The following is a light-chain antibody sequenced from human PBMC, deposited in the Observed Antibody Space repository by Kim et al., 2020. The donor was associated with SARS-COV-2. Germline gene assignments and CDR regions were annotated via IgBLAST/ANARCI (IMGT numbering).Light chain of an antibody. J-gene: IGKJ1*01. CDR1: QDITTA. V-gene: IGKV1D-13*01. Sequence: GDRVTITCRASQDITTALAWYQQKPGKTPKLLMHDVSTLESGVPSRFSGSGSGTDFTLTIGSLQPEDFATYYCQQFKNYPRTFGQGTKVDIK. CDR3: QQFKNYPRT. CDR2: DVS.